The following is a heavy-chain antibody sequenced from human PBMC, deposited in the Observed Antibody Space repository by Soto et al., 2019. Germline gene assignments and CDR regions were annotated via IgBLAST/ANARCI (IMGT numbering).Heavy chain of an antibody. V-gene: IGHV1-69*13. CDR2: IIPIFGTA. J-gene: IGHJ4*02. D-gene: IGHD3-22*01. CDR3: ARVVPYYYDSSGYGYFDY. Sequence: SVKVSCKASGGTFSSYAISWVGQAPGQGLEWMGGIIPIFGTANYAQKFQGRVTITADESTSTAYMELSSLRSEDTAVYYCARVVPYYYDSSGYGYFDYWGQGTLVTVSS. CDR1: GGTFSSYA.